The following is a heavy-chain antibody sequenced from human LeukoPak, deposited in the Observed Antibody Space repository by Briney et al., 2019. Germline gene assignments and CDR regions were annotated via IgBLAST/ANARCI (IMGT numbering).Heavy chain of an antibody. CDR1: GYSISSGYY. V-gene: IGHV4-38-2*02. Sequence: PSETLSLTCTVSGYSISSGYYWGWIRQPPGKRLEWIGSIYHSGSTYYNPSLKSRVTISVDTSKNQFSLKLSSVTAADTAVYYCAREARWRTEYYFDYWGQGTLVTVSS. J-gene: IGHJ4*02. CDR3: AREARWRTEYYFDY. CDR2: IYHSGST. D-gene: IGHD5-24*01.